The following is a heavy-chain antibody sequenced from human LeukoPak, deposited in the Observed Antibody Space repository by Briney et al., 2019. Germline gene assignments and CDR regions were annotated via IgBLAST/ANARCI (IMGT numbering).Heavy chain of an antibody. J-gene: IGHJ6*03. Sequence: PGGSLRLSCAASGFTFSSYAMSWVRQAPGKGLEWVSVIYSGGSTYYADSVKGRFTISRDNSKNTLYLQMNSLRAEDTAVYYCAGGSYGEYYYYYMDVWGKGTTVTISS. CDR3: AGGSYGEYYYYYMDV. CDR2: IYSGGST. V-gene: IGHV3-53*01. D-gene: IGHD1-26*01. CDR1: GFTFSSYA.